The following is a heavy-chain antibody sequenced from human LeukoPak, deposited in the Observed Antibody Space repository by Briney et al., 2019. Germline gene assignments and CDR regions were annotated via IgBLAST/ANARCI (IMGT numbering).Heavy chain of an antibody. V-gene: IGHV4-59*01. D-gene: IGHD6-19*01. CDR3: ARGAYSSGWYGDAFDI. CDR2: IYYSGST. CDR1: GGSISRYY. Sequence: SETLSLTCTVSGGSISRYYWSWIRQPPGKGLEWIGYIYYSGSTNYNPSLESRVTISVDTSKNQFSLKLSSVTAADTAVYYCARGAYSSGWYGDAFDIWGQGTMVTVSS. J-gene: IGHJ3*02.